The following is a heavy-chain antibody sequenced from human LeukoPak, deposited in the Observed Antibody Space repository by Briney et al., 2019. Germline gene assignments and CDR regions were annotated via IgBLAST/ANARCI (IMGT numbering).Heavy chain of an antibody. V-gene: IGHV4-34*01. J-gene: IGHJ4*02. CDR2: INHSGST. Sequence: SETLSLTCAVYGGSSSGYYWSWIRQPPGKGLEWIGEINHSGSTNYNPSLKSRVTISVDTSKNQFSLKLSSVTAADTAVCYCARSREWLRFFDYWGQGTLVTVSS. CDR3: ARSREWLRFFDY. CDR1: GGSSSGYY. D-gene: IGHD5-12*01.